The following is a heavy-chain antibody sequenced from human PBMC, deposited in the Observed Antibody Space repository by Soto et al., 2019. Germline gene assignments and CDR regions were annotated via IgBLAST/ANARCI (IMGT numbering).Heavy chain of an antibody. Sequence: QVQLQESGPGPVKPSQTLSLSCSVPGGSISSGDYYWSWIRQPPGKGLEWIGYIYYTGSTYYNPSLKSRVTISVDTSKNQFSLNLSSVTAADTAVYYCARVGYCSGDTCYLAWFDPWGLGTQVTVSS. D-gene: IGHD2-15*01. V-gene: IGHV4-30-4*01. J-gene: IGHJ5*02. CDR2: IYYTGST. CDR1: GGSISSGDYY. CDR3: ARVGYCSGDTCYLAWFDP.